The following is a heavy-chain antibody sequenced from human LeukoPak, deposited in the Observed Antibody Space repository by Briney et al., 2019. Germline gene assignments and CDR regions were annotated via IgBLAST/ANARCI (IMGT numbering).Heavy chain of an antibody. D-gene: IGHD3-22*01. CDR2: IYSGGST. Sequence: GGSLRLSCAASGFTVSSNYMSWVRQAPGKGLEWVSVIYSGGSTYYADSVKGRFTISRDNSKNTLYLQMNSLRAEDTAVYYCAREYYDSSGYYSYYFDYWGQGTLVTVSS. J-gene: IGHJ4*02. CDR1: GFTVSSNY. CDR3: AREYYDSSGYYSYYFDY. V-gene: IGHV3-66*01.